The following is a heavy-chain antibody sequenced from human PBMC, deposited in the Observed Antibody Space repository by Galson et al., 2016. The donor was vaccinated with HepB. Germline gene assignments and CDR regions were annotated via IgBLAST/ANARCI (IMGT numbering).Heavy chain of an antibody. Sequence: SVKVSCKASGDTSGSFTITWVRQAPGQGLEWIGGSMPIFGTTNYAQKFQGRVTITADESKRTGSMELRSLTSEDTAVYYCAMDTDAWVRFDHWGQGTLVTVSS. CDR1: GDTSGSFT. CDR2: SMPIFGTT. V-gene: IGHV1-69*13. D-gene: IGHD5-18*01. J-gene: IGHJ4*02. CDR3: AMDTDAWVRFDH.